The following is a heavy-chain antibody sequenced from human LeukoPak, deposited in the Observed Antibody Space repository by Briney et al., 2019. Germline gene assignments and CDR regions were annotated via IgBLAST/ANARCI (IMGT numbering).Heavy chain of an antibody. J-gene: IGHJ3*02. CDR1: DDSFSSHY. V-gene: IGHV4-59*11. CDR2: ISYIGST. D-gene: IGHD4-17*01. CDR3: ARDLVTVTKGFDI. Sequence: SETLSLTCAVSDDSFSSHYWTWIRQPPGKGLEWIGYISYIGSTNYNPSPKSRVTISIDTSKSQFSLKLSSVTAADTAVYYCARDLVTVTKGFDIWGQGTMVSVSS.